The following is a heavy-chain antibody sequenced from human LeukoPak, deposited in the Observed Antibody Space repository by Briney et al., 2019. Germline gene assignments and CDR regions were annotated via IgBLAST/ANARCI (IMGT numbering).Heavy chain of an antibody. CDR1: GYTFTGYY. Sequence: ASVKVSCKASGYTFTGYYMHWVRQAPGQGLEWMGWINPNSGGTNYAQKFQGRVTMTRDTSISTAYMELGRLRSDDTAVYYCARGLSAMVRDAFDIWGQGTMVTVSS. CDR3: ARGLSAMVRDAFDI. J-gene: IGHJ3*02. D-gene: IGHD3-10*01. V-gene: IGHV1-2*02. CDR2: INPNSGGT.